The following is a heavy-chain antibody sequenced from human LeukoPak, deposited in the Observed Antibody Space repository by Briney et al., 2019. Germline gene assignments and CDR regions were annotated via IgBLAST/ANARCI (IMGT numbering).Heavy chain of an antibody. V-gene: IGHV4-34*01. CDR1: GGSFGGYY. CDR3: ATYYYDSSGYYAHDVDY. J-gene: IGHJ4*02. CDR2: INHSGST. Sequence: SETLSLTCAVYGGSFGGYYWSWIRQPPGKGLEWIGEINHSGSTNYNPSLKSRVTISVDTSKNQFSLKLSSVTAADTAVYYCATYYYDSSGYYAHDVDYWGQGTLVTVSS. D-gene: IGHD3-22*01.